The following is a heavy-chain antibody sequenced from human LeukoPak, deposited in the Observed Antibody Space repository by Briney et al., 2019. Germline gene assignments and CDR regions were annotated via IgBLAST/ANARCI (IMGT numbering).Heavy chain of an antibody. V-gene: IGHV4-38-2*01. D-gene: IGHD4-11*01. CDR3: ARRYSNYFFDY. CDR2: IYHSGST. J-gene: IGHJ4*02. Sequence: SETLSLTCAVSDYSITSGYYWAWIRHPPGKGLEWIGNIYHSGSTYYNASLKRRVNISVDTSKNQFSLKLSSVTAADTAVYYCARRYSNYFFDYWGQGTLVTVSS. CDR1: DYSITSGYY.